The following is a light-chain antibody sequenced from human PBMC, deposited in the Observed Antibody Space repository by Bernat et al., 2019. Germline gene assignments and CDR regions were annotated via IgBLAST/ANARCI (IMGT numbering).Light chain of an antibody. J-gene: IGLJ3*02. CDR2: DVS. CDR1: NSDVGGYDF. Sequence: QSALTQPASVSGPPGQSITISCTGTNSDVGGYDFVSWYQQHPGKVPKLIIYDVSNRPSGVSNRFSGSKSGNTASLTISGLQAEDEADYYCTSYTSSTTRWLFGGGTKLTVL. V-gene: IGLV2-14*01. CDR3: TSYTSSTTRWL.